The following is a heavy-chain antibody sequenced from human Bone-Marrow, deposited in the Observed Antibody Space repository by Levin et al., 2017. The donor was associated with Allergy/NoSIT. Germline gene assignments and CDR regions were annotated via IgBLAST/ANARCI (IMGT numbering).Heavy chain of an antibody. CDR3: AKCPSNHDLVSGYFRA. D-gene: IGHD3-3*01. CDR2: ISYDGSNK. J-gene: IGHJ5*02. CDR1: GFTFSSYG. V-gene: IGHV3-30*18. Sequence: PGGSLRLSCAASGFTFSSYGMHWVRQAPGRGLEWVAAISYDGSNKYYADSVDGRFTFSRDNSKNTLYLQMNSLRPEDTAVYYCAKCPSNHDLVSGYFRAWGQGTLVTVSS.